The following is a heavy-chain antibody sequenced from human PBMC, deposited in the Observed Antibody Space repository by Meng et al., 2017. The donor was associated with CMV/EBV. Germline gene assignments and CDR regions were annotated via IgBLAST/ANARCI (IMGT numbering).Heavy chain of an antibody. CDR1: GFTFGDYA. CDR3: TRAKVVVPAANYKEYYFDY. Sequence: GESLKISCTASGFTFGDYAMSWVRQAPGKGLEWVGFIRSKAYGGTTEYAASVKGRFTTSRDDSKSIAYLQMNSLKTEDTAVYYCTRAKVVVPAANYKEYYFDYWGQGTLVTVSS. CDR2: IRSKAYGGTT. J-gene: IGHJ4*02. D-gene: IGHD2-2*01. V-gene: IGHV3-49*04.